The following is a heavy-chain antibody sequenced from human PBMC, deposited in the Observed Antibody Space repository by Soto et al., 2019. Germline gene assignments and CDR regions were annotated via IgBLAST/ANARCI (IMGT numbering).Heavy chain of an antibody. D-gene: IGHD6-19*01. J-gene: IGHJ4*02. Sequence: EVQLLESGGGLVQPGGSLRLSCAASGFTFSSYAMSWVRQAPGKGLEWVSAISGSGGSTYYADSVKGRFTISRDNSKNTLYLQMNSLRAEDTAVYYCESPCIAVAGKGYYFDYWGQGTLVTVSS. V-gene: IGHV3-23*01. CDR3: ESPCIAVAGKGYYFDY. CDR1: GFTFSSYA. CDR2: ISGSGGST.